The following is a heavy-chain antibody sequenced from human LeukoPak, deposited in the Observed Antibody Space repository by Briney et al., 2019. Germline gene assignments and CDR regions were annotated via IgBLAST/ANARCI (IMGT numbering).Heavy chain of an antibody. Sequence: GASVKVSCKASGYTFTSFGVTWVRQAPGRGLEWMGWISAYNGDTRYAEKFEARATLTTEASTGTAFMELRSLRSDDTAIYFCARGGPDYDYVWGTYRPLDYWGQGTLVTVSS. CDR1: GYTFTSFG. D-gene: IGHD3-16*02. CDR2: ISAYNGDT. V-gene: IGHV1-18*01. CDR3: ARGGPDYDYVWGTYRPLDY. J-gene: IGHJ4*02.